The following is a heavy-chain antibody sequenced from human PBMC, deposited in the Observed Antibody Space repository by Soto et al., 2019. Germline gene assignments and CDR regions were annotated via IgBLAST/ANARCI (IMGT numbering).Heavy chain of an antibody. D-gene: IGHD5-18*01. V-gene: IGHV3-15*07. CDR1: GFTFSNAW. CDR3: TTDAYWIQAYSYFDY. Sequence: EVQLVESGGGLVKPGGSLRLSCAASGFTFSNAWMNWVRQAPGKGLEWVGRIKSKTDGGTTDYAAPVKGRFTISRDDSKNTLYLQMNSLKTEDTAVYYCTTDAYWIQAYSYFDYWGQGTLVTVSS. CDR2: IKSKTDGGTT. J-gene: IGHJ4*02.